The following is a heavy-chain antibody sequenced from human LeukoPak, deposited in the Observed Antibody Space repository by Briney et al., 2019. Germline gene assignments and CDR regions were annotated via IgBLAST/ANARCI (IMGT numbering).Heavy chain of an antibody. CDR3: ARDSLDYYDSSGYYRPRHFDY. Sequence: GGTLRLSCAASGFTFSSYGMSWVRPAPGKGLEWVSAISCSGGSTYYADSVKGRFPISRDNSKNTLYLQMNSLTAEDTAVYYCARDSLDYYDSSGYYRPRHFDYWGQGTLVTVSS. J-gene: IGHJ4*02. V-gene: IGHV3-23*01. CDR2: ISCSGGST. CDR1: GFTFSSYG. D-gene: IGHD3-22*01.